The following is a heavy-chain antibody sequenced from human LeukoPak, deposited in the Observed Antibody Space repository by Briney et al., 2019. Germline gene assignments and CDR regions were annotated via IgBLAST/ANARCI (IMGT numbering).Heavy chain of an antibody. Sequence: ASVKVSCKASGGTFSSYAISWVRQAPGQGLEWMGRTIPIFGTANYAQKFQGRVTITTDESTSTAYMELSGLRSEDTAVYYCASGIRPFNYYDSSGYYYSAFDIWGQGTMVTVSS. CDR3: ASGIRPFNYYDSSGYYYSAFDI. D-gene: IGHD3-22*01. J-gene: IGHJ3*02. CDR2: TIPIFGTA. V-gene: IGHV1-69*05. CDR1: GGTFSSYA.